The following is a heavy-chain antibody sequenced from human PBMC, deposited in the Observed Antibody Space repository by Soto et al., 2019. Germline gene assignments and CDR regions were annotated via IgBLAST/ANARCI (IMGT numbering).Heavy chain of an antibody. Sequence: EVQVVESGGGLVQPGQSLRLSCFASGFTFGDSAFSWVRQAPGKGLEWVGFIRTKTFGGTAEYAASVKCRFSISRDDSKSIAYLQMNSLKTEDTAVYYCIRDMKYSYYFEAGHWGQGTLVTVSS. CDR2: IRTKTFGGTA. D-gene: IGHD5-18*01. CDR1: GFTFGDSA. CDR3: IRDMKYSYYFEAGH. V-gene: IGHV3-49*04. J-gene: IGHJ4*02.